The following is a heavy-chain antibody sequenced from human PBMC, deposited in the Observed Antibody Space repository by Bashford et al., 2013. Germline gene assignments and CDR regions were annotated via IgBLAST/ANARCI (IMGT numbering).Heavy chain of an antibody. Sequence: GSLRLLLCTPRGLPPSVEVDARGSAKLQGQGLVWVSRISRDGSATTYADSVRGRFTISRDNAENSLYLQLSSLRAEDTAVYYCAREGNTVPHCWGQGNPGHRLL. CDR2: ISRDGSAT. V-gene: IGHV3-74*01. CDR1: GLPPSVEV. J-gene: IGHJ4*02. CDR3: AREGNTVPHC. D-gene: IGHD4-17*01.